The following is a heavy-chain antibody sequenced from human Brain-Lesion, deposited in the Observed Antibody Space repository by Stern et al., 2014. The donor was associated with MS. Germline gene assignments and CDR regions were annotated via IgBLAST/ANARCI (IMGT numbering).Heavy chain of an antibody. CDR1: GGSISSSNW. V-gene: IGHV4-4*02. J-gene: IGHJ4*02. CDR2: SDHSGST. D-gene: IGHD6-13*01. Sequence: VQLVESGPGLVKPSGTLSLTCAVSGGSISSSNWWSWVRQSPGKGLEWIGESDHSGSTIYNPSLKSRVTVSEDKSKNRLSLTIRSVIAADTAVYFCARFPASRPHVFDSWGQGTLVTVSS. CDR3: ARFPASRPHVFDS.